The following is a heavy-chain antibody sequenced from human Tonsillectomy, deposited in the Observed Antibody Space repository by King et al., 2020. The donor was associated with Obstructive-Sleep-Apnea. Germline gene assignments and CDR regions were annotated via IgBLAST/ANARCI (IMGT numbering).Heavy chain of an antibody. J-gene: IGHJ5*02. V-gene: IGHV3-33*01. CDR1: GFTFSSYG. D-gene: IGHD6-13*01. Sequence: VQLVESGGGVVQPGRSLRLSCAASGFTFSSYGMHWVRQAPGKGLEWVAVIWYDGSNKYYADSVKGRFTISRDNSKNTLYLQMNSLRAEDTAGYYCAGDTMGYSSSWYVPNWFDPWGQGTLVTVSS. CDR3: AGDTMGYSSSWYVPNWFDP. CDR2: IWYDGSNK.